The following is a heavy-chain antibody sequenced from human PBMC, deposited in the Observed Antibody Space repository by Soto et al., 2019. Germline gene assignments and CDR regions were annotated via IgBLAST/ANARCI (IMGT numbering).Heavy chain of an antibody. CDR1: GGSISSGDYY. J-gene: IGHJ5*02. Sequence: QVQLQESGPGLVKPSQTLSLTCTVSGGSISSGDYYWSWIRQPPGKGLEWIGYIYHSGSTYYNPSLRSRVTISVATPKTQFARKLSSVTAADTAVYYCARERPHGARLDPWGQGTLVTVSS. V-gene: IGHV4-30-4*01. CDR2: IYHSGST. D-gene: IGHD6-6*01. CDR3: ARERPHGARLDP.